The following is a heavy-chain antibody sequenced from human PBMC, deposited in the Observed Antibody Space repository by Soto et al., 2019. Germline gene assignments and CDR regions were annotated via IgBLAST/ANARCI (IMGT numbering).Heavy chain of an antibody. Sequence: QVQLVQSGAEVKKPGASVKVSCKASGYTFTGYYMHWVRQAPGQGLEWMGWINPNSGGTNYAQKCQGWVTMTRDTSISTAYMELSRLRSDDTAVYYCAREGIAAAGSLLGYYYYGMDVWGQGTTVTVSS. CDR2: INPNSGGT. D-gene: IGHD6-13*01. J-gene: IGHJ6*02. V-gene: IGHV1-2*04. CDR3: AREGIAAAGSLLGYYYYGMDV. CDR1: GYTFTGYY.